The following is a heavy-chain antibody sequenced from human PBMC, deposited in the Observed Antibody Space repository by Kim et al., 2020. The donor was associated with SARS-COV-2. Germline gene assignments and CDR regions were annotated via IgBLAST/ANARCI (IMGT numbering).Heavy chain of an antibody. Sequence: SETLSLTCTVSGGSVSSGSYYWSWIRQPPGKGLEWIGYIYYSGSTNYNPSLKSRVTISVDTSKNQFSLKLSSVTAADTAVYYCARGGTYRDTAMVGWGQGTLVTVSS. CDR2: IYYSGST. CDR3: ARGGTYRDTAMVG. D-gene: IGHD5-18*01. CDR1: GGSVSSGSYY. J-gene: IGHJ4*02. V-gene: IGHV4-61*01.